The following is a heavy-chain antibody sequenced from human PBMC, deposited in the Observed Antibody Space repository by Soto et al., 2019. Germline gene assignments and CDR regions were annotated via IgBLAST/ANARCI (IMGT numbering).Heavy chain of an antibody. J-gene: IGHJ4*02. CDR2: IYYSGST. CDR1: GGSISSGDYY. D-gene: IGHD3-3*01. CDR3: ARESYDFWSGYFHFDY. Sequence: SETLSLTCTVSGGSISSGDYYWSWIRQPPGKGLEWIGYIYYSGSTYYNPSLKSRVTISVDTSKNQFSLKLSSVTAADTAVYYCARESYDFWSGYFHFDYWGQGTLVTVSS. V-gene: IGHV4-30-4*01.